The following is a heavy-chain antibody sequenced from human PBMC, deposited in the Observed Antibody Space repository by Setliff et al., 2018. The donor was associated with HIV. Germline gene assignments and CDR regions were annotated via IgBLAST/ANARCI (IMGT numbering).Heavy chain of an antibody. CDR2: ILHSGST. Sequence: KPSETLSLTCIVSGYSINTGYYWGWIRQSPGRGLQWIASILHSGSTYFNPSLRSRVTISIDTSKNQFFLDLKFVTAADTAVYYCARRADYDGSGSPFDYWGQGTLVTV. CDR1: GYSINTGYY. D-gene: IGHD3-10*01. J-gene: IGHJ4*02. V-gene: IGHV4-38-2*02. CDR3: ARRADYDGSGSPFDY.